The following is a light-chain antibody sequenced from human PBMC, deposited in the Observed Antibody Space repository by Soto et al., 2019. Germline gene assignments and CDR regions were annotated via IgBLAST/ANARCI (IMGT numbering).Light chain of an antibody. CDR2: EGN. Sequence: QSVLTQPASVSGSPGQSITISCTGTSSDVGGYNFVSWYRQSPGKVPKLIIYEGNKRPSGVSDRFSASKSGNTASLTISGLQAEDQADYYCCSYAGFSSFVFGAGTKVTVL. V-gene: IGLV2-23*03. CDR3: CSYAGFSSFV. CDR1: SSDVGGYNF. J-gene: IGLJ1*01.